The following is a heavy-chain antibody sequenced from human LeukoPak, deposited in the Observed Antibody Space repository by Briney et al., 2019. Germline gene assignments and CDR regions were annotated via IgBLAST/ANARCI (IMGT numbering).Heavy chain of an antibody. CDR2: MNPNSGNT. CDR1: GYTFSSYD. V-gene: IGHV1-8*01. J-gene: IGHJ5*02. CDR3: ARADSTGYQDA. D-gene: IGHD3-22*01. Sequence: ASVKVSCKASGYTFSSYDINWVRQATGQGPERMGWMNPNSGNTGYAQKFQGRVTMTRNTSITTAYMELSSLTSEDTAVYYCARADSTGYQDAWGQGTLVTVSS.